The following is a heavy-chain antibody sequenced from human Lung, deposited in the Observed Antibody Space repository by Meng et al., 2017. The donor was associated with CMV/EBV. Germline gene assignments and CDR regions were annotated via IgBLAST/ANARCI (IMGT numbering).Heavy chain of an antibody. CDR1: GLIFSDYY. CDR2: ISSSGSIK. V-gene: IGHV3-11*04. J-gene: IGHJ5*02. Sequence: AFGLIFSDYYMTWIHQAPGKGLEWVSYISSSGSIKKYADSVEGRFTISRDNAKKSLYLQMNSLRAEDTAFYYCARDFSAVHNWFDAWGRGTLVTVSS. CDR3: ARDFSAVHNWFDA. D-gene: IGHD1-26*01.